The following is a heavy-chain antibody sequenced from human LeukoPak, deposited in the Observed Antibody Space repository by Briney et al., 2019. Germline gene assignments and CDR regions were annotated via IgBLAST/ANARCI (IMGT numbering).Heavy chain of an antibody. CDR2: IGDSGGST. CDR1: GITLSNYG. V-gene: IGHV3-23*01. CDR3: AKRGVVIRVILVGFHKEAYYFDS. D-gene: IGHD3-22*01. J-gene: IGHJ4*02. Sequence: GGSLRLSCAVSGITLSNYGMSWVRQAPGKGLEWVAGIGDSGGSTNYADSVKGRFTISRDNPRNTLYLQMNSLRAEDTAVYFCAKRGVVIRVILVGFHKEAYYFDSWGQGALVTVSS.